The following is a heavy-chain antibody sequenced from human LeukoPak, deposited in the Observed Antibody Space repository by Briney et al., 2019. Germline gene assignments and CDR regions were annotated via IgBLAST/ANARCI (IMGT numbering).Heavy chain of an antibody. Sequence: ASVRVSCKASGYTFTSYGISWVRQAPGQGLEWMGWISAYNGNTNYAQKLQGRVTMTTDTSTSTAYMELRSLRSDDTAVCYCAREIHPRLWFGESRFDPWGQGTLVTVSS. CDR2: ISAYNGNT. D-gene: IGHD3-10*01. CDR3: AREIHPRLWFGESRFDP. J-gene: IGHJ5*02. V-gene: IGHV1-18*01. CDR1: GYTFTSYG.